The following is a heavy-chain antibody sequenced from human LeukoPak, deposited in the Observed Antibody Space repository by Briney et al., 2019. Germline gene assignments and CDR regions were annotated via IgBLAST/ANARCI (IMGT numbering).Heavy chain of an antibody. D-gene: IGHD3-22*01. CDR3: VRDYDTSGPQENYFDF. V-gene: IGHV1-69*08. Sequence: SVKVSCKASGGTFSSYTISWVRQAPGQGLEWMGRIIPIYDTSNYARRFQDRVTFSADRSTATAYMELTNLRSEDTAIYFCVRDYDTSGPQENYFDFWGQGTQVTVSS. J-gene: IGHJ4*02. CDR1: GGTFSSYT. CDR2: IIPIYDTS.